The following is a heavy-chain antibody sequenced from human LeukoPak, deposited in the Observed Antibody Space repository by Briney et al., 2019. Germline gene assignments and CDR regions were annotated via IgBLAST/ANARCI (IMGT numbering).Heavy chain of an antibody. D-gene: IGHD6-6*01. CDR2: IYYSGST. V-gene: IGHV4-30-4*08. Sequence: SETLSLTCTVSGGSISSGDYYWSWIRQPPGKGLEWIGYIYYSGSTYYNPSLKSRVTISVDTSKNQFSLKLSSVTAADTAVYYCARAPVPRYFDYWGQGTLVTVSS. CDR1: GGSISSGDYY. J-gene: IGHJ4*02. CDR3: ARAPVPRYFDY.